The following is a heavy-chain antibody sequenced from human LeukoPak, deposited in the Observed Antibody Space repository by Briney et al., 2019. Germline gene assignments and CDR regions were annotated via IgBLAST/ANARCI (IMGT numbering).Heavy chain of an antibody. CDR3: ARGTGYCSSTSCNDAFDI. CDR2: MNPNSGNT. V-gene: IGHV1-8*01. D-gene: IGHD2-2*01. Sequence: GASVKVSCKASGYTFTSYEINWVRQATGQGLEWMGWMNPNSGNTGYAQKFQGRVTMTRNTSISTAYMELSSLRSEDTAVYSCARGTGYCSSTSCNDAFDIWGQGTMVTVSS. J-gene: IGHJ3*02. CDR1: GYTFTSYE.